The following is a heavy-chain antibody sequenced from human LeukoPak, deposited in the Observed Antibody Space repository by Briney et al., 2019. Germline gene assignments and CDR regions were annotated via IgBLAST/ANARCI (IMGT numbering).Heavy chain of an antibody. CDR3: ARAGQNNWFDP. D-gene: IGHD2/OR15-2a*01. J-gene: IGHJ5*02. V-gene: IGHV3-21*01. CDR2: ISSSSSYI. CDR1: GFTFSSYS. Sequence: GGSLRLSCAASGFTFSSYSMNWVRQAPGKGLEWVSSISSSSSYIYYADSVKGRFTISRDNAKNSLYLQMNSLRAEDTAVYYCARAGQNNWFDPWGQGTLVTVSS.